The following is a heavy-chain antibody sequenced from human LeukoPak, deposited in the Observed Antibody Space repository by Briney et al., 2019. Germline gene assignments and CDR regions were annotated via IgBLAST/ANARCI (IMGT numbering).Heavy chain of an antibody. J-gene: IGHJ4*02. CDR3: ARDHVVVVPAVDRDYEAFDY. CDR1: GFTFSSYS. Sequence: GGSLRLSCAASGFTFSSYSMNWVRQAPGKGLEWVSSISSSSSYIYYADSVKGRFTISRDNAKNSLYLQMNGLRAEDTAVYYCARDHVVVVPAVDRDYEAFDYWGQGTLVTVSS. V-gene: IGHV3-21*01. D-gene: IGHD2-2*01. CDR2: ISSSSSYI.